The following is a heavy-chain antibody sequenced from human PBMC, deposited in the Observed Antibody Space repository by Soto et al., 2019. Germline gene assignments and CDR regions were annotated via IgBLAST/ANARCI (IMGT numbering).Heavy chain of an antibody. J-gene: IGHJ4*02. CDR3: ARGNCSSTSCYGGY. CDR2: ISAYNGNT. V-gene: IGHV1-18*01. CDR1: GYTFTSYG. D-gene: IGHD2-2*01. Sequence: GASVKVSCKASGYTFTSYGISWVRQVPGQGLEWMGWISAYNGNTNDAQKLQGRVTMTPDTSTSTASMELRSLRSDDTAVYYCARGNCSSTSCYGGYCGQGTLVTVSS.